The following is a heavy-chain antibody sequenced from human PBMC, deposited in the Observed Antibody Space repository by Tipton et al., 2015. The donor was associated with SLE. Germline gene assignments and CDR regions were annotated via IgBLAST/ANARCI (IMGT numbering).Heavy chain of an antibody. Sequence: LRLSCNVSGGSISSYYWSWIRQPPGKGLEWIGYMYYSGSTNYNPSLKSRVTISVDTSKNQLSLKLSSVTAADTAVYYCARDGSSTSYPRDAFDIWGQGTMVTVSS. D-gene: IGHD2-2*01. CDR2: MYYSGST. CDR3: ARDGSSTSYPRDAFDI. V-gene: IGHV4-59*01. CDR1: GGSISSYY. J-gene: IGHJ3*02.